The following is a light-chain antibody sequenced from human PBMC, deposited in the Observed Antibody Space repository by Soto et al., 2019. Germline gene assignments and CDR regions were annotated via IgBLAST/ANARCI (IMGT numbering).Light chain of an antibody. CDR2: GNN. J-gene: IGLJ7*01. CDR1: HSNIAIHT. V-gene: IGLV1-44*01. Sequence: QSVVTQPSSASGTPGQRVTISCSGSHSNIAIHTVHWYQQIPGTAPKLLIYGNNQRPSGVPDRFSGSKSGTSASLAISGLQSEDEADYYCATWDKSLNGAVFGGGTQLTVL. CDR3: ATWDKSLNGAV.